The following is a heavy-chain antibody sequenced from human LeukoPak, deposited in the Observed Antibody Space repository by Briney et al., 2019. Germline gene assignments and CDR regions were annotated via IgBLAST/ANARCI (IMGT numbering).Heavy chain of an antibody. CDR1: GFSLSTSGVG. J-gene: IGHJ1*01. CDR3: VHDIPGGEGFQH. V-gene: IGHV2-5*01. CDR2: IYGNDDK. D-gene: IGHD3-16*01. Sequence: SGPTLVKPTQTLTLTCTFSGFSLSTSGVGVGWNRQPPGKALEWLALIYGNDDKRYSPSLKSRLSITKDTSKNQVVLTMTDMDPVDTATYYCVHDIPGGEGFQHWGQGTLVTVSS.